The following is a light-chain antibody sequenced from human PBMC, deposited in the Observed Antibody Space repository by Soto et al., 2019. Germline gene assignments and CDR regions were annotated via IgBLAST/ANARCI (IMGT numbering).Light chain of an antibody. V-gene: IGKV1-5*01. CDR3: QQYNSYSRNS. CDR1: QSISSW. Sequence: DIQMTQSPSTLSASVGDRVTITCRASQSISSWLAWYQQKPGKAPKLLIYDPSSLDSGVPSSYSGSGSGTKITLTISSLQPDDSATYYCQQYNSYSRNSFRQGTRLKIE. CDR2: DPS. J-gene: IGKJ5*01.